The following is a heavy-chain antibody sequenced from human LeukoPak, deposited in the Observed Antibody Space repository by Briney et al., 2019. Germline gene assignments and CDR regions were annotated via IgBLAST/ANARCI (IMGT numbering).Heavy chain of an antibody. Sequence: GGSLRLSCAASGFTFSSYAMHWVRQAPGKGLEWVSGISGAGSFTYYADSLKGRFTISRDNSKNTLYLQMNSLRAEDTAVYYCAKDGEVRYYYDSSGYYSDYWGQGTLVTVSS. J-gene: IGHJ4*02. CDR2: ISGAGSFT. CDR1: GFTFSSYA. V-gene: IGHV3-23*01. D-gene: IGHD3-22*01. CDR3: AKDGEVRYYYDSSGYYSDY.